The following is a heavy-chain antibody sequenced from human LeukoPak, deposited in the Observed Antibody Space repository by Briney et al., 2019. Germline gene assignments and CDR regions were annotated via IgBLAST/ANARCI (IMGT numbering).Heavy chain of an antibody. CDR3: AKDLWESGLKAFDY. CDR1: EFTFNIYG. J-gene: IGHJ4*02. Sequence: GRSLRLSCAASEFTFNIYGMHWVRQAPGKGLEWVAVISYDGNDKYYADSVKGRFTVSRDNSKNTLYLQMNSLRAEDTAVYYCAKDLWESGLKAFDYWGQGTLVTVSS. CDR2: ISYDGNDK. D-gene: IGHD3-3*01. V-gene: IGHV3-30*18.